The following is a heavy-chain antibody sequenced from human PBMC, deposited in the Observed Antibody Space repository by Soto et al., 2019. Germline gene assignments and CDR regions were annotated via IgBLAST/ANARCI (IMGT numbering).Heavy chain of an antibody. CDR2: IWYEGSNK. CDR3: ARDRMAAADSPYYYGMDV. CDR1: GFTFSSYG. J-gene: IGHJ6*02. D-gene: IGHD6-13*01. V-gene: IGHV3-33*01. Sequence: QVQLVESGGGVVQPGRSLRLSCAASGFTFSSYGMHWVRQAPGKGLEWVAVIWYEGSNKYYADSVKGRFTISRDNCKNTLYLQMNSLRAEDTAVYYCARDRMAAADSPYYYGMDVWGQGTTVTVSS.